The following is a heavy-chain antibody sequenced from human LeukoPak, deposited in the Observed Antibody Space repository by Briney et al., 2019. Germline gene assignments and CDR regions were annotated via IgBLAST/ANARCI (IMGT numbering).Heavy chain of an antibody. J-gene: IGHJ4*02. V-gene: IGHV3-23*01. Sequence: GGSLRLSRAASGFTFSNYAMTWVRQAPGKGLEWVSFISDSETNYGDSVKGRFTVSRDNSKNTLYLEMNSLRAEDTAVYYCAGGGSGTSVLYYWGQGVQVTVSS. CDR3: AGGGSGTSVLYY. CDR2: ISDSET. D-gene: IGHD2-2*01. CDR1: GFTFSNYA.